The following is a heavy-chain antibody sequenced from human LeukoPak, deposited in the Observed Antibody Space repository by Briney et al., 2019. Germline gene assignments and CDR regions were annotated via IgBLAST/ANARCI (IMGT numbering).Heavy chain of an antibody. CDR3: AAGMGSSWKNNWFDP. D-gene: IGHD6-13*01. V-gene: IGHV4-39*07. J-gene: IGHJ5*02. CDR2: IYYSGST. CDR1: GGSISSGGYY. Sequence: TLSLTCTVSGGSISSGGYYWSWIRQPPGKGLEWIGSIYYSGSTYYNPSLKSRVTISVDTSKNQFSLKLSSVTAADTAVYYCAAGMGSSWKNNWFDPWGQGTLVTVSS.